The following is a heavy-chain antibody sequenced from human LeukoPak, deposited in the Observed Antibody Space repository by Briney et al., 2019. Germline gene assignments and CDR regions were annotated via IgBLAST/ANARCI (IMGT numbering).Heavy chain of an antibody. CDR1: GGSISNYY. D-gene: IGHD5-12*01. Sequence: PSETLSLTCTVSGGSISNYYWSWIRQPPGKGLEWIGYIYYSGSTNYNPSLKSRVTISVDTSKNQFSLKLSSVTAADTAVYYCARGYNFGSDAFDIWGQGTMVTVSS. CDR3: ARGYNFGSDAFDI. CDR2: IYYSGST. V-gene: IGHV4-59*01. J-gene: IGHJ3*02.